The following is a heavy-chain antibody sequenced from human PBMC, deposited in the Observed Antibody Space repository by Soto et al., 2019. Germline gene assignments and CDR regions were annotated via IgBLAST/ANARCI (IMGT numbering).Heavy chain of an antibody. V-gene: IGHV3-23*01. Sequence: PGGSLRLSCAASGFTFSSYAMSWVRQAPGKGLEWVSAISGSGGSTYYADSVKGRFTISRDNSKNTLYLQMNSLKSDDTAVYYCARENSMIDAWGQGTLVTVSS. CDR3: ARENSMIDA. D-gene: IGHD3-22*01. CDR2: ISGSGGST. J-gene: IGHJ5*02. CDR1: GFTFSSYA.